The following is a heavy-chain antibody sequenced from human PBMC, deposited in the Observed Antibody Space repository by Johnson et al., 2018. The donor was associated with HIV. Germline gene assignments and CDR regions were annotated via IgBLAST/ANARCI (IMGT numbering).Heavy chain of an antibody. Sequence: EVHLVESGGGLVQPGGSLRLSCAASGFTVRSNYMSWVRQAPGKGLEWVSVIYSGGSTYYADSVKGRFSISRDNSKNTLYFQMNSLRAEDTALYYCARGTEGDGAFDIWGQGTMVTVSS. CDR1: GFTVRSNY. D-gene: IGHD1-1*01. CDR2: IYSGGST. V-gene: IGHV3-66*02. CDR3: ARGTEGDGAFDI. J-gene: IGHJ3*02.